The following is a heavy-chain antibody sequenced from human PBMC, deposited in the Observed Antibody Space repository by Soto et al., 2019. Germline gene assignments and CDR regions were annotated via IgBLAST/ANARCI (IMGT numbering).Heavy chain of an antibody. J-gene: IGHJ3*02. Sequence: GASVKLSCKTSSYTFPSYGISWVRQAPGQGLEWMGWISAHNHNTNYAQRLQGRVTMTTDTSTSTAYMELRSLRSDDTAVYYCASRARAVAGTGGAFDIWGQGTMVTVSS. CDR1: SYTFPSYG. CDR2: ISAHNHNT. V-gene: IGHV1-18*01. CDR3: ASRARAVAGTGGAFDI. D-gene: IGHD6-19*01.